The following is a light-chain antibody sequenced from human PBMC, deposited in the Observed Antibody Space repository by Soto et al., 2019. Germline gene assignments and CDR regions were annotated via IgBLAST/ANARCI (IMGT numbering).Light chain of an antibody. CDR1: QSISGW. CDR3: QQYNSYPWT. Sequence: DIQMTQSPSSLSASVGDRVTITCRASQSISGWLAWYQQKPGRAPHLLIYDASSLEAGVPSRFSGRGPGTEFPRTISSLQPYDFTTYDCQQYNSYPWTFGQGTMVE. V-gene: IGKV1-5*01. J-gene: IGKJ1*01. CDR2: DAS.